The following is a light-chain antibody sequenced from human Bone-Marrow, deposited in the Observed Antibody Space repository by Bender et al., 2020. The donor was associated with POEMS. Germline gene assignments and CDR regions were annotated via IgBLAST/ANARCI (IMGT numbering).Light chain of an antibody. J-gene: IGLJ3*02. CDR1: SSNIGNHG. CDR3: LTWGTSVRL. CDR2: YDD. Sequence: QSVVTQPPSLSEAPRQRVTISCSGSSSNIGNHGVNWYQQLPGEAPKLLIYYDDLLTPGVSDRFSASKSGTSASLAISERQSEDEAYYCCLTWGTSVRLFGGGTKLTVL. V-gene: IGLV1-36*01.